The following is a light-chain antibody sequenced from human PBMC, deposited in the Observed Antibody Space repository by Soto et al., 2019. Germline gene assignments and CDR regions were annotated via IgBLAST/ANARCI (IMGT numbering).Light chain of an antibody. CDR2: GAS. CDR1: QGIKDY. J-gene: IGKJ1*01. Sequence: EIVMTQSPATLSVSPGERATLSCRASQGIKDYLAWFQQKPGQAPRLLIYGASTRATAIPARFSGSGSGTEVTLSISSLQSEDFAVYYCQQYNTWPRTFGQGTKVETK. V-gene: IGKV3-15*01. CDR3: QQYNTWPRT.